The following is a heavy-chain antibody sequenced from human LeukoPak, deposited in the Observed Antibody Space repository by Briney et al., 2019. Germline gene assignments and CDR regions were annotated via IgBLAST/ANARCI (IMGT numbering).Heavy chain of an antibody. CDR1: GYTFTGYY. J-gene: IGHJ6*02. D-gene: IGHD2-2*01. V-gene: IGHV1-2*02. Sequence: ASVKVSCKASGYTFTGYYMHWVRQAPGQGLEWMGWINPNSGGTNYAQKFQGRVTMTRDTSISTAYVELSRLRSDDTAVYYCARRGCSSTSCYKYYYGMDVWGQGTTVTVSS. CDR2: INPNSGGT. CDR3: ARRGCSSTSCYKYYYGMDV.